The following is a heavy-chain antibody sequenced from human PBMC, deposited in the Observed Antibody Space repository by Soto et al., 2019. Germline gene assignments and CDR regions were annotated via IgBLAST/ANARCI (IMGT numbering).Heavy chain of an antibody. CDR2: IIPIIGTP. CDR1: GGTFSSQS. Sequence: GASVKVSCKASGGTFSSQSISWVRQAPGQGLEWMGGIIPIIGTPNYAQKFQGRVTITADESTSTAYMELSSLRSDDTAVYYCARIPDYYDTQFSIDFWGQGTLVTVSS. V-gene: IGHV1-69*13. CDR3: ARIPDYYDTQFSIDF. J-gene: IGHJ4*02. D-gene: IGHD3-22*01.